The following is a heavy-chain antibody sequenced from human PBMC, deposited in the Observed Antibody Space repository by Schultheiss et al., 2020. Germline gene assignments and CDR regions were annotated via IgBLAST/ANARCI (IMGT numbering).Heavy chain of an antibody. CDR3: ARGPRGGVVVINRDY. CDR1: GFTFSSYA. J-gene: IGHJ4*02. CDR2: ISCNSGRI. Sequence: GGSLRLSCAASGFTFSSYAMHWVRQAPGKGLEWVSSISCNSGRIGYVDSVKGRFTISRDNAKNSLYLQMNSLRAEDTAVYYCARGPRGGVVVINRDYWGQGTLVTVSS. V-gene: IGHV3-48*04. D-gene: IGHD3-22*01.